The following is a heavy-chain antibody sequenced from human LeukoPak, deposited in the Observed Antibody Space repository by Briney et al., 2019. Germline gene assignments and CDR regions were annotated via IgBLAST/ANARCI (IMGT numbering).Heavy chain of an antibody. J-gene: IGHJ6*03. Sequence: GGSLRLSCAASGFTFSSYWMSWVRQAPGKGLEWVANIKQDGSEKYYVDSVKGRFTISRDNAKNSLYLQMNSLRAEDTAVYYCAREGIAAAGRYYYYYMDVWGKGTTVTVSS. D-gene: IGHD6-13*01. CDR3: AREGIAAAGRYYYYYMDV. CDR2: IKQDGSEK. V-gene: IGHV3-7*01. CDR1: GFTFSSYW.